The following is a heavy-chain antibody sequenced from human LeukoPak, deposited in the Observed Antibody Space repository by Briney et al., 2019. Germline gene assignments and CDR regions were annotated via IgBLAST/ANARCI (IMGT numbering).Heavy chain of an antibody. V-gene: IGHV1-2*02. CDR3: AREFGFGELLYGY. D-gene: IGHD3-10*01. J-gene: IGHJ4*02. CDR1: GYTFTGYY. Sequence: ASVKVSCKASGYTFTGYYMHWVRQAPGQGLEWMGWINPNSGGTNYAQKFQGRVTMTRDTSISTAYMELSRLRSDDTAVYYCAREFGFGELLYGYWGQGTLVTVSS. CDR2: INPNSGGT.